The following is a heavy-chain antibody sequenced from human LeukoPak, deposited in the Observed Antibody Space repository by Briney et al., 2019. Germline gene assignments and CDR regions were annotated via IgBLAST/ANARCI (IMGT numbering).Heavy chain of an antibody. D-gene: IGHD3-22*01. CDR1: GVSISSGDYY. J-gene: IGHJ5*02. V-gene: IGHV4-30-4*01. CDR3: ARPYYYDSRIDP. Sequence: SQTLSLTCTVSGVSISSGDYYWSWIRQPPGKGLEWIGYTYYSGSTYYKPSLKSRVTISVDTSKNQSSLKLSSVTAADTAVYYCARPYYYDSRIDPWGQGTRVTVSP. CDR2: TYYSGST.